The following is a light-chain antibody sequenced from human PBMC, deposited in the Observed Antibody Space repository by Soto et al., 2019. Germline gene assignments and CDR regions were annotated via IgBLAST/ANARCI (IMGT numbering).Light chain of an antibody. CDR1: KRFSRY. CDR2: ATS. J-gene: IGKJ4*01. CDR3: QQRDRTPQT. Sequence: DIQMTQSPSSLSASVGHRLTITCRASKRFSRYLNWYQQKPGKATKLLIYATSTLQSGVPSRFSGSGSGTDFSLLISSLPPEDFATYYCQQRDRTPQTFGGGTEVEIK. V-gene: IGKV1-39*01.